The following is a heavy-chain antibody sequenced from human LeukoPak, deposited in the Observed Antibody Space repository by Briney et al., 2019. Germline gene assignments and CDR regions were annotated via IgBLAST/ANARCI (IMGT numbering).Heavy chain of an antibody. V-gene: IGHV3-21*01. J-gene: IGHJ4*02. CDR3: ARGSGSSTSCYY. CDR1: GFSFSSYG. Sequence: PGGSLRLSCAASGFSFSSYGMSWVRQAPGKGLEWVSSISSSSSYIYYADSVKGRFTISRDNAKNSLYLQMNSLRAEDTAVYYCARGSGSSTSCYYWGQGTLVTVSS. CDR2: ISSSSSYI. D-gene: IGHD2-2*01.